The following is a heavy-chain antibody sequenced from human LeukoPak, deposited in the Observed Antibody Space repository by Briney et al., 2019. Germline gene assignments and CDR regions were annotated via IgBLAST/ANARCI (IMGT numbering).Heavy chain of an antibody. V-gene: IGHV3-49*03. CDR3: ARDQLGGDPGNYYYYYMDV. Sequence: PGGSLRLSCATSRFTFGDYAMSWFRQAPGKGLEWVGFIRSKIYGGAIEYAASVKGRFTISRDDSKSIAYLQMNSLRTEDTGLYYCARDQLGGDPGNYYYYYMDVWGKGTTVTVPS. CDR1: RFTFGDYA. CDR2: IRSKIYGGAI. J-gene: IGHJ6*03. D-gene: IGHD4-17*01.